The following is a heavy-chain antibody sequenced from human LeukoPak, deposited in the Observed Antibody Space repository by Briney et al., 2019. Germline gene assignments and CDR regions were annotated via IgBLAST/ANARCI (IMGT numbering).Heavy chain of an antibody. CDR3: ARVGAYCGGDCYLDY. J-gene: IGHJ4*02. CDR1: GFTFSSYW. CDR2: INSDGSST. V-gene: IGHV3-74*01. Sequence: GGSLRLSCAASGFTFSSYWMHWVRQAPGKGLVWVSRINSDGSSTRYADSVKVRFTISRDNAKDTLYLQLNSLRAEDTAVYYCARVGAYCGGDCYLDYWGQGTLVTVSS. D-gene: IGHD2-21*02.